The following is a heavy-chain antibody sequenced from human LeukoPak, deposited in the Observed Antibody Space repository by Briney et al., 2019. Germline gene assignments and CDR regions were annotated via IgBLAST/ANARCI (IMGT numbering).Heavy chain of an antibody. Sequence: GGSLRLSCAASGFTFSSYSMNWVRQAPGKGLEWVSSISSSSSYIYYADSVKGRFTISRDNAKNSLYLQMNSLRAEDTAVYYRARDIARDSSGYYYGDDASDIWGQGTMVTVSS. CDR1: GFTFSSYS. J-gene: IGHJ3*02. D-gene: IGHD3-22*01. V-gene: IGHV3-21*01. CDR2: ISSSSSYI. CDR3: ARDIARDSSGYYYGDDASDI.